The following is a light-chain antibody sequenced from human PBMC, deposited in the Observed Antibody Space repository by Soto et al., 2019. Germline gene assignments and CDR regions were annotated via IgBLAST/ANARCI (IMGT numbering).Light chain of an antibody. CDR2: AAS. CDR3: QQSYSTPIT. J-gene: IGKJ5*01. CDR1: QSISSY. V-gene: IGKV1-39*01. Sequence: DIQMTQSPSSLSASVGDRFTITCRASQSISSYLNWYQQKPGKAPKLLIYAASSLQSGVPSRFGGSGSGTDITLTISSLQPEDFATYYCQQSYSTPITFGQGTRLEI.